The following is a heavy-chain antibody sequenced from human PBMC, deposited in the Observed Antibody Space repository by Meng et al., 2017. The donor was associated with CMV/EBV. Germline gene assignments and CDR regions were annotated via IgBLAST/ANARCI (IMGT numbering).Heavy chain of an antibody. CDR1: GGSISSGDYY. CDR2: IYYSGST. D-gene: IGHD4-23*01. V-gene: IGHV4-30-4*08. CDR3: ARENYGGNSPWGPFDY. J-gene: IGHJ4*02. Sequence: QVQLQESGPGLVKPSQTLSLTCTVSGGSISSGDYYWSWIRQPPGKGLEWIGYIYYSGSTYYNPSLKSRVTISVDTSKNQFSLKLSSVTAADTAVYYCARENYGGNSPWGPFDYWGQGTLVTVSS.